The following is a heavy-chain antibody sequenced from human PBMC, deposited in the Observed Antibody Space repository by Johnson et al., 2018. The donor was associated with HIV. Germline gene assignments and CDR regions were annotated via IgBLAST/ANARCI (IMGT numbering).Heavy chain of an antibody. V-gene: IGHV3-66*01. CDR3: ARVRGKDDWGHDAFDL. J-gene: IGHJ3*01. CDR2: IYNDGNT. D-gene: IGHD3-9*01. CDR1: GFTFSSFW. Sequence: VQLVESGGGLVQPGGSLTLSCAASGFTFSSFWMTWVRQAPGKGLEWVSIIYNDGNTYYADSVKGRFTISRDNSKNTVFLQMNTLRAEDTAMYYCARVRGKDDWGHDAFDLWGQGTMVTVSS.